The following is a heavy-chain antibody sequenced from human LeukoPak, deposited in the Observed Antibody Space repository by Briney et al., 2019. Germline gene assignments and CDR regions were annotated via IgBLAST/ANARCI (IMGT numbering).Heavy chain of an antibody. J-gene: IGHJ4*02. CDR3: ARGLFTVTPFDY. V-gene: IGHV4-34*01. CDR1: GGFFSGYY. D-gene: IGHD4-17*01. CDR2: INHSGST. Sequence: SETLSLTCAVYGGFFSGYYWSWIRQPPGKGLEWIGEINHSGSTNYNPSLKSRVTISVDTSKNQFSLKLSSVTAADTAVYYCARGLFTVTPFDYWGQGTLVTVSS.